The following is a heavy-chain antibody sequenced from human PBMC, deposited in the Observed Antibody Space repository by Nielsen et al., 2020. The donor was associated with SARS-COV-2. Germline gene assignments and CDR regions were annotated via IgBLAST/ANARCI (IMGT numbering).Heavy chain of an antibody. D-gene: IGHD2-2*01. CDR2: ISYDGGNK. Sequence: GGSLRLSCAASGFTFSSYGMHWVRQAPGKGLEWVAVISYDGGNKYYADSVKGRFTISRDNSKNTLYLQMNSLRAEDTAVYYCARARRETSWGFDYWGQGTLVTVSS. J-gene: IGHJ4*02. CDR1: GFTFSSYG. V-gene: IGHV3-30*03. CDR3: ARARRETSWGFDY.